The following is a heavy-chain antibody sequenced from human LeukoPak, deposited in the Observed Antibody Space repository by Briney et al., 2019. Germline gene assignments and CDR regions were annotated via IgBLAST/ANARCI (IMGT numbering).Heavy chain of an antibody. CDR2: INHSGST. D-gene: IGHD2-15*01. CDR3: ARGPSIASGPYGMDV. Sequence: SETLSLTCAVYGGSFSGYYWSWIRQPPGKGLEWIGEINHSGSTNYNPSLKSRVTMSVDTSKNQFSLKLSSVTAADTAVYYCARGPSIASGPYGMDVWGQGTTVTVSS. J-gene: IGHJ6*02. V-gene: IGHV4-34*01. CDR1: GGSFSGYY.